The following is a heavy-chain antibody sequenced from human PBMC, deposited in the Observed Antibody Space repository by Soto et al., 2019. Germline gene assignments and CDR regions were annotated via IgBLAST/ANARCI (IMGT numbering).Heavy chain of an antibody. V-gene: IGHV4-59*01. CDR1: GGSISSYY. D-gene: IGHD2-8*01. CDR3: ARVPVYCTNGVCSYNWFDP. J-gene: IGHJ5*02. Sequence: PSETLSLTCTVSGGSISSYYWSWIRQPPGKGLEWIGYIYYSGSTNYNPSLKSRVTTSVDTSKNQFSLKLSSVTAADTAVYYCARVPVYCTNGVCSYNWFDPWGQGTLVTGS. CDR2: IYYSGST.